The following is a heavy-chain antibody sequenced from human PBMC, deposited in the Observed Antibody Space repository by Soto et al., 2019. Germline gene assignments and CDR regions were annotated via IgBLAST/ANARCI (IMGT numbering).Heavy chain of an antibody. CDR2: IRVGGGAT. Sequence: EVRLLESGGGFAQPGGSRSLSCAASGFTFSSSAMNWVRQAPGTGLEWVSSIRVGGGATFYADSVRGRFTVSRDISRTTAYLQMNSLRAADTPIYSCAKCSVGRVITSGWFNWFDPWCQGTLVTVSS. J-gene: IGHJ5*02. D-gene: IGHD6-19*01. CDR3: AKCSVGRVITSGWFNWFDP. V-gene: IGHV3-23*01. CDR1: GFTFSSSA.